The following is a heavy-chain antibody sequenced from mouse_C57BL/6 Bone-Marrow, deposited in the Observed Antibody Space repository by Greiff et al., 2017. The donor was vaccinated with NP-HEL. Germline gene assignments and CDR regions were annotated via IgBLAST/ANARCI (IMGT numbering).Heavy chain of an antibody. D-gene: IGHD2-3*01. V-gene: IGHV14-4*01. Sequence: VQLQQSGAELVRPGASVKLSCTASGFNIKDDYMHWVKQRPEQGLEWIGWIDPENGDTEYASKFQGKATITADTSSNTAYLQLSSLTSEDTAVYYCASPLYDGYYEFAYWGQGTLVTVSA. CDR2: IDPENGDT. CDR3: ASPLYDGYYEFAY. J-gene: IGHJ3*01. CDR1: GFNIKDDY.